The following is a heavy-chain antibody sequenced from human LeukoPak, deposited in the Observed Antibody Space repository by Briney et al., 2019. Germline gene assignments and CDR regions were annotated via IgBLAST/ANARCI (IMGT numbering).Heavy chain of an antibody. J-gene: IGHJ2*01. CDR3: AREVAGRYSDL. D-gene: IGHD2-15*01. Sequence: PSETLSLTCAVYGGSFSGYYWSWIRQPPGKGLEWIGEINHSGSTNYNPSLKSRVTISVDTSKKQFSLKLSSVTAADTAVYYCAREVAGRYSDLWGRGTLVTVSS. CDR2: INHSGST. V-gene: IGHV4-34*01. CDR1: GGSFSGYY.